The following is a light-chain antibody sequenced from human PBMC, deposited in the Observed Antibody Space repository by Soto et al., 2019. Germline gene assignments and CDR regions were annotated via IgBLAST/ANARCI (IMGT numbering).Light chain of an antibody. V-gene: IGLV2-14*03. J-gene: IGLJ1*01. CDR1: SSDVGSDYNY. Sequence: QSVLTQPDSVSGSPGQSIAISCTGTSSDVGSDYNYVSWYQQHPGKAPKLMVYDVSTRPSGVSNRCSGSKSGTTASLTISGLQAEDEADYYCYSYTSISTYVFGTGTKLTVL. CDR2: DVS. CDR3: YSYTSISTYV.